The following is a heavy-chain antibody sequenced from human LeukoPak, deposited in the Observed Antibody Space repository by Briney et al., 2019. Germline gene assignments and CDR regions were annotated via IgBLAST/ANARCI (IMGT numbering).Heavy chain of an antibody. V-gene: IGHV3-23*01. D-gene: IGHD4-23*01. CDR1: GFTFSSYA. J-gene: IGHJ4*02. Sequence: GGSLRLSCAASGFTFSSYAMSWVRQAPGKGLEWVSAISGSGGSTYYADSVKGRFTISRDNSKNTLCLQMNSLRAEDTAVYYCAKAPSLGYGGNSGTLDYWGQGTLVTVSS. CDR2: ISGSGGST. CDR3: AKAPSLGYGGNSGTLDY.